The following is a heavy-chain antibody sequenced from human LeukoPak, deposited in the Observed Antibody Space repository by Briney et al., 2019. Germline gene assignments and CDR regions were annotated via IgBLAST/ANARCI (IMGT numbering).Heavy chain of an antibody. CDR1: GGSISSGSYY. Sequence: SETLSLTCTVSGGSISSGSYYWSWIRQPAGKELEWIGRIYTSGSTNYNPSLKSRVTISVDTSKNQFSQKLSSVTAADTAVYYCARDRYSGSSPYFDYWGQGTLVTVSS. CDR2: IYTSGST. D-gene: IGHD1-26*01. J-gene: IGHJ4*02. CDR3: ARDRYSGSSPYFDY. V-gene: IGHV4-61*02.